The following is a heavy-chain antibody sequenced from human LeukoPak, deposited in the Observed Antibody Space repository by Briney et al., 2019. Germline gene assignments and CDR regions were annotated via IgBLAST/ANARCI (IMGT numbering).Heavy chain of an antibody. Sequence: SETLSLTCTISGGSIGTYYWTWIRQPPGKELEWIGYIYYNGYTDYNPSLKSRVTISLHPSKNQFSLNLSSVTATDTAVYYCARDRHWTNDWVFDYWGQGTLVTVSS. CDR1: GGSIGTYY. CDR3: ARDRHWTNDWVFDY. CDR2: IYYNGYT. D-gene: IGHD1/OR15-1a*01. V-gene: IGHV4-59*01. J-gene: IGHJ4*02.